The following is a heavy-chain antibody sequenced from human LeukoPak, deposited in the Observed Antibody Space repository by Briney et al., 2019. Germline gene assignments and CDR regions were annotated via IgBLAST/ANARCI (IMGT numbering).Heavy chain of an antibody. CDR2: FDPEDGET. J-gene: IGHJ4*02. V-gene: IGHV1-24*01. CDR1: GYTLTELS. D-gene: IGHD3-22*01. CDR3: ATAPNYYDSSGYYYFDY. Sequence: EASVKVSCKVSGYTLTELSMHWVRQAPGKGLEWMGGFDPEDGETIYAQKFQGGVTMTEDTSTDTAYMELSSLRSEDTAVYYCATAPNYYDSSGYYYFDYWGQGTLVTVSS.